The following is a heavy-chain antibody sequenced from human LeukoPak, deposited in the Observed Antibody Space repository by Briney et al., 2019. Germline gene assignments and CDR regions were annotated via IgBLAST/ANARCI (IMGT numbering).Heavy chain of an antibody. CDR2: INPNSGGT. Sequence: ASVKVSCKASGYTFTGYYMHWVRQAPGQGLEWMGWINPNSGGTNYAQKFQGRVTMTRDTSISTAYMELSRLRSDDTAVYYCARGLYYYDSSGYHNRFDYWGQGTLVTVSS. CDR1: GYTFTGYY. D-gene: IGHD3-22*01. V-gene: IGHV1-2*02. J-gene: IGHJ4*02. CDR3: ARGLYYYDSSGYHNRFDY.